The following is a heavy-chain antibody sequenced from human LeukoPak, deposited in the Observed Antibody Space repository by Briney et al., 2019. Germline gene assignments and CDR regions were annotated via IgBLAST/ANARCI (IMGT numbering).Heavy chain of an antibody. V-gene: IGHV4-30-4*01. CDR2: IYYSGSA. Sequence: SETLSLTCTVSGGSISSGDYYWSWIRQPPGKGLEWIGYIYYSGSAYYNPSLKSRVTISVDTSKNQFSLKLSSVTAADTAAYYCATVVVAAKLFDYWGQGTLVTVSS. J-gene: IGHJ4*02. CDR3: ATVVVAAKLFDY. D-gene: IGHD2-15*01. CDR1: GGSISSGDYY.